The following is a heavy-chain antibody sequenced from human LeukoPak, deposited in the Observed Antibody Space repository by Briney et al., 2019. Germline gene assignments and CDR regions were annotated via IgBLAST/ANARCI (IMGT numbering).Heavy chain of an antibody. J-gene: IGHJ4*02. Sequence: GGALRLSCAASGFTFDDYGMTWVRQTPGKGLEWVSTINWNGGSTAYADSVKGRFTISRDNAKNSLYLQMNSLRAEDAAVYYCAKEDCSGGRCYSLHYWGQGTLVTVSS. CDR1: GFTFDDYG. CDR3: AKEDCSGGRCYSLHY. CDR2: INWNGGST. D-gene: IGHD2-15*01. V-gene: IGHV3-20*04.